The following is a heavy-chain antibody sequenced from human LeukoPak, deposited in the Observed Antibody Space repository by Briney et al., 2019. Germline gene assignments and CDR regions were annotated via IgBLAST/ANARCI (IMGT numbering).Heavy chain of an antibody. D-gene: IGHD7-27*01. Sequence: AASVKVSCKASGYTFTNYYMHWVRQAPGQGLEWMGIINLIDGSTSYAQGLQGRVTLTRDTSATTVYMELSSLRSEDTAVYYCAREDSWQTGGGYFDLWGRGTLLTVSS. J-gene: IGHJ2*01. V-gene: IGHV1-46*04. CDR3: AREDSWQTGGGYFDL. CDR1: GYTFTNYY. CDR2: INLIDGST.